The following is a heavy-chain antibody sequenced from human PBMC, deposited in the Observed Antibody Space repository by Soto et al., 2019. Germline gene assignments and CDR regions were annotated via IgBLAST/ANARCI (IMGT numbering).Heavy chain of an antibody. V-gene: IGHV3-23*01. J-gene: IGHJ3*02. CDR2: ISGRVGTT. CDR1: GFTFSSYA. D-gene: IGHD4-17*01. CDR3: ARDQSTVPHDAFDI. Sequence: EVQLLESGGGLVELGGSLRLSCAASGFTFSSYAMSWVRQAPGKGVEWVAAISGRVGTTFYADSVKGRFTISRDNSKNMLYLQMNSLRAEDTAVFYCARDQSTVPHDAFDIWGKGTMVPVSS.